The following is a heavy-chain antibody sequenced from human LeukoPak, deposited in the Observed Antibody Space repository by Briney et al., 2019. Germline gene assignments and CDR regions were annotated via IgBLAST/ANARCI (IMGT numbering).Heavy chain of an antibody. CDR3: ARGRDYGFDY. J-gene: IGHJ4*02. Sequence: SETLSLTCTVSGGSISSYYWSWIRQPPGKGLEWIGEINHSGSTNYNPSLKSRVTISVDTSKNQFSLKLSSVTAADTAVYYCARGRDYGFDYWGQGTLVTVSS. D-gene: IGHD4-17*01. CDR1: GGSISSYY. CDR2: INHSGST. V-gene: IGHV4-34*01.